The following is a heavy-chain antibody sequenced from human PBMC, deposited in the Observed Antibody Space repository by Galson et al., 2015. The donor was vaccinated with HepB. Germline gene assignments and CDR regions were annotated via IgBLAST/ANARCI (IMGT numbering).Heavy chain of an antibody. J-gene: IGHJ4*02. CDR1: GFTFRTYG. V-gene: IGHV3-33*01. Sequence: SLRLSCAASGFTFRTYGMHWVRQAPGKGLEWVAVIWYDGSEKYYGDSVKGRFTISRDNSENTLYLQMNSLSAEDTAVYYCARGWRDFWSGYPHFDNWGQGALVTVSS. CDR3: ARGWRDFWSGYPHFDN. CDR2: IWYDGSEK. D-gene: IGHD3-3*01.